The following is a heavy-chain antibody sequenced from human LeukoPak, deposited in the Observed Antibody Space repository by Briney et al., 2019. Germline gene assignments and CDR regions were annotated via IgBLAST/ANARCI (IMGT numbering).Heavy chain of an antibody. CDR3: AREGYSHLVYYFDY. Sequence: RGSLRLSCAASGFTFSSYWMSWVGQTPGKGQEGVANIKQDGSEEYYVDSVKGRFTISRDKARNSLDPPSNGLRAKETAGYCCAREGYSHLVYYFDYWGQGTLVTGSS. D-gene: IGHD6-13*01. V-gene: IGHV3-7*01. CDR1: GFTFSSYW. CDR2: IKQDGSEE. J-gene: IGHJ4*02.